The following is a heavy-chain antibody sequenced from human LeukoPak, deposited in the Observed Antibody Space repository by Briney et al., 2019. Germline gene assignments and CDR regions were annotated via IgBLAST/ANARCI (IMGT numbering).Heavy chain of an antibody. V-gene: IGHV1-18*01. J-gene: IGHJ4*02. D-gene: IGHD2/OR15-2a*01. Sequence: ASVKVSCKASGYTFTSYGISWVRQAPGQGLEWMGWISAYNGNTNYAQKLQGRVTMTTDTSTSTAYMELRSLRSDDTAVYYCARNLSPFSRTGRVYFDYWGQGTLVTVSS. CDR1: GYTFTSYG. CDR3: ARNLSPFSRTGRVYFDY. CDR2: ISAYNGNT.